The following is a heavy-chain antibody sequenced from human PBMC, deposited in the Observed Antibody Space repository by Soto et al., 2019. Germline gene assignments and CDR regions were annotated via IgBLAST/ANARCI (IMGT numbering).Heavy chain of an antibody. CDR3: AKCPVEMAPNQRGYFDY. J-gene: IGHJ4*02. D-gene: IGHD2-15*01. CDR2: ISYDGSNK. CDR1: GLSFSSYG. Sequence: QVQLVESGGGVVQPGRSLRLSCVASGLSFSSYGMHWVRQAPGKGLEWVAVISYDGSNKYYIDSVKGRFSISRDNSKNTLYLQMNSLRAEDTAVYYCAKCPVEMAPNQRGYFDYWGQGTLVTVSS. V-gene: IGHV3-30*18.